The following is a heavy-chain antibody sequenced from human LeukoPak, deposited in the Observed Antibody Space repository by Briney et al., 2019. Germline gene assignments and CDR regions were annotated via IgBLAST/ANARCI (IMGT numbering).Heavy chain of an antibody. CDR1: GYTFTSYG. CDR2: ISAYNGNT. CDR3: ARSDYGDYVGAFDI. J-gene: IGHJ3*02. Sequence: ASVKVSCKASGYTFTSYGISWVRQAPGQGLEWMGWISAYNGNTNYAQELQGRVTMTTDTSTSTAYMELRSLRSDDTAVYYCARSDYGDYVGAFDIWGQGTMVTVSS. D-gene: IGHD4-17*01. V-gene: IGHV1-18*01.